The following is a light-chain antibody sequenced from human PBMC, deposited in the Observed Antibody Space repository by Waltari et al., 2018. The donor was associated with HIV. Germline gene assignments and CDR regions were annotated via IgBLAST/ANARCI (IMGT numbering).Light chain of an antibody. CDR1: SSNIGSNS. J-gene: IGLJ3*02. CDR3: AAWDDSLNGKWV. CDR2: AND. Sequence: QFVLTQPPSASGTPGQRVTISCSVSSSNIGSNSVNWYQQVPGTAPKLLIYANDQRPAGVPDRLSGSKSGTSASLAISGLQSEDEADYYCAAWDDSLNGKWVFGGGTKLTVL. V-gene: IGLV1-44*01.